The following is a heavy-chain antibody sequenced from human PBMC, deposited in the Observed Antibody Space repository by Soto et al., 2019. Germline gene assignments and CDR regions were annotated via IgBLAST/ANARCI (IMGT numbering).Heavy chain of an antibody. J-gene: IGHJ6*02. D-gene: IGHD3-16*01. CDR2: IYYSGTT. Sequence: QVQLQESGPGLVKPSQTLSLTCTVSGDSISSGDYYWTWIRQPPGKGLEWIGYIYYSGTTYYNPSLKSRVTISVDTSNNQFSLKLTFVTAADTAVYYCARDWNYVRGYNLDVWGQGTTVTVSS. V-gene: IGHV4-30-4*01. CDR3: ARDWNYVRGYNLDV. CDR1: GDSISSGDYY.